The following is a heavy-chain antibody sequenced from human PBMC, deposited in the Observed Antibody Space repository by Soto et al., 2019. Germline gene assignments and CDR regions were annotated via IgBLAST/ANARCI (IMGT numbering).Heavy chain of an antibody. D-gene: IGHD3-22*01. CDR3: AKTRQYDSSGSDAFDI. J-gene: IGHJ3*02. CDR2: ISWNSGSI. Sequence: EVQLVESGGGSVQPGRSLRLSCAASGFTFDDYAMHWVRQAPGKGLEWVSGISWNSGSIGYADSVKGRFTISRDNAKNSLYLQMNSLRAEDTALYYCAKTRQYDSSGSDAFDIWGQGTMVTVSS. V-gene: IGHV3-9*01. CDR1: GFTFDDYA.